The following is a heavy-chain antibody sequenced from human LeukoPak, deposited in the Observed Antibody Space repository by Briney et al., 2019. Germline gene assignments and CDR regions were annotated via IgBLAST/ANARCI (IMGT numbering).Heavy chain of an antibody. V-gene: IGHV1-46*01. Sequence: GASVKVSCKASGYTFTIYYMHWVRQAPGQGLELMGIINPSGGSTSYAQKFQVRVTMTRDMSTSTVYMELSSLRSEDTAVYYCARNGYCSSTSCRGDYYYYYMDVWGKGTTVTVSS. CDR1: GYTFTIYY. CDR2: INPSGGST. D-gene: IGHD2-2*03. J-gene: IGHJ6*03. CDR3: ARNGYCSSTSCRGDYYYYYMDV.